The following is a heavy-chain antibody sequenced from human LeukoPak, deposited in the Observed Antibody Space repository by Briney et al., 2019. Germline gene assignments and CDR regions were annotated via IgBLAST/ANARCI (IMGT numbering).Heavy chain of an antibody. V-gene: IGHV4-30-4*01. D-gene: IGHD1-7*01. CDR2: IYYSGST. CDR1: GGSISSGDYY. J-gene: IGHJ4*02. Sequence: SQTLSLTCTVSGGSISSGDYYWSWICQPPGKGLEWIGYIYYSGSTYYNPSLKSRVTISVDTSKNQFSLKLSSVTAADTAVYYCASRNITGTTSGFDYWGQGTLVTVSS. CDR3: ASRNITGTTSGFDY.